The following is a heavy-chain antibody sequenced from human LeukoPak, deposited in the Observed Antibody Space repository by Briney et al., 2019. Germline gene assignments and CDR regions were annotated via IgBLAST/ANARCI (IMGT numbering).Heavy chain of an antibody. CDR3: ATSKALDFWSGYLFEH. J-gene: IGHJ4*02. D-gene: IGHD3-3*01. Sequence: PGRSLRLSCAASGFTFSSYGMHWVRQAPGKGLEWVAFIRYDGSNKYYADSVKGRFTISRDNSKNTLYLQINSLRAEDMAVYYCATSKALDFWSGYLFEHWGQGTLVTVS. CDR2: IRYDGSNK. CDR1: GFTFSSYG. V-gene: IGHV3-30*02.